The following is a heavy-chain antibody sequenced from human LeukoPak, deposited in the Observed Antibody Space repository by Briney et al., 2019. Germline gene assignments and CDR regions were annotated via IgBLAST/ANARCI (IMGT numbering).Heavy chain of an antibody. V-gene: IGHV3-48*02. J-gene: IGHJ3*02. CDR2: ISSSISVI. CDR1: GFTFSSYS. CDR3: ARDQYSGHWYYALDI. D-gene: IGHD6-19*01. Sequence: GGSLRLSCAATGFTFSSYSMNWVRQAPGKGLEWGSYISSSISVIYYVDSVKGRFTISRDNAKNSLYLQMNSLRDEDTAVHYCARDQYSGHWYYALDIWGQGTMVTVSS.